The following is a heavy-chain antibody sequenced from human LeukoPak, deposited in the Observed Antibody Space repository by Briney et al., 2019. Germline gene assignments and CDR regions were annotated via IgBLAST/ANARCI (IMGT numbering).Heavy chain of an antibody. CDR3: VRGRSGGNGY. V-gene: IGHV4-34*01. D-gene: IGHD1-1*01. CDR1: GGSFSGYY. CDR2: INHSGST. J-gene: IGHJ4*02. Sequence: SETLSLTCAVYGGSFSGYYWSWIRQPPGKGLEWIREINHSGSTNYNPSLKSRVTISVDTSKNQFSLKLSSVTAADTAVYYCVRGRSGGNGYWGQGTLVTVSS.